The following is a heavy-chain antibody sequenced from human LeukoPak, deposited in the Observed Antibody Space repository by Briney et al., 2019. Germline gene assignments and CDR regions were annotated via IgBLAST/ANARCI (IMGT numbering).Heavy chain of an antibody. V-gene: IGHV3-30*02. CDR1: GFTFSSHG. CDR2: IGYDGSNK. J-gene: IGHJ4*02. Sequence: GGSLRLSCAASGFTFSSHGVHWVRQAPGKGLEWVAFIGYDGSNKQYKDSVKGRFSISRDNSKNTLDMRMNSLRAEDTGVYYCAKDLDGRSWSGYLDYWGQGTLVTVSS. CDR3: AKDLDGRSWSGYLDY. D-gene: IGHD3-3*01.